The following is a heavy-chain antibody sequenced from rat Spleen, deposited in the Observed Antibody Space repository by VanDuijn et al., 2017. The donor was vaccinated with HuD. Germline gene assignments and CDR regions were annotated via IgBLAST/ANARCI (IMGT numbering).Heavy chain of an antibody. CDR2: IWNDGST. Sequence: QVQLKESGPGLVQPSQTLSLTCTVSGFSLISYTVSWVRQPPGKGLEWMGGIWNDGSTNYNSALKNRLNISRDTSKSQVFLKMNSLQTEDIATYYCAREGSSYVMDAWGQGASVTVSS. CDR1: GFSLISYT. D-gene: IGHD1-2*01. V-gene: IGHV2-15*01. J-gene: IGHJ4*01. CDR3: AREGSSYVMDA.